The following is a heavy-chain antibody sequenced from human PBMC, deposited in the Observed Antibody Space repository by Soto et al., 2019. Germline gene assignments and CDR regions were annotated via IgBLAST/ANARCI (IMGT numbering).Heavy chain of an antibody. J-gene: IGHJ2*01. CDR1: GYTLTRYG. D-gene: IGHD1-20*01. Sequence: QVHLVQSGAEVKKPGASVKVSCKASGYTLTRYGITWVRQPPGQGLEWMGSISAYNANTNYAQKLQGRLTMTTDTSTSTAYMELRSLTSDDTAVYYCAREVFRYFDLWGRGTLVSVSS. CDR2: ISAYNANT. CDR3: AREVFRYFDL. V-gene: IGHV1-18*01.